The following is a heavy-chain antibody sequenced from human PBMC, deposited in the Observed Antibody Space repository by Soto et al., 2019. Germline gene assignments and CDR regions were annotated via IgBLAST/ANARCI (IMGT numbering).Heavy chain of an antibody. D-gene: IGHD2-15*01. Sequence: QVQLVQSGAEVKKPGASVKVSCKASGYTFTSYDINWVRQATGQGLEWMGWMNPNSGNTGYAQKFQGRVTMTRNTSISTAYMELSSLRSEDTAVYYCARWALGYCSGGSCYSGDYWGQGTLVTVSS. V-gene: IGHV1-8*01. CDR2: MNPNSGNT. J-gene: IGHJ4*02. CDR3: ARWALGYCSGGSCYSGDY. CDR1: GYTFTSYD.